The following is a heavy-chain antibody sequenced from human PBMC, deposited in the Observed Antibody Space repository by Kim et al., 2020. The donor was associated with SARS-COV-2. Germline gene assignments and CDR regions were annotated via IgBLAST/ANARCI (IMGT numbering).Heavy chain of an antibody. CDR3: ARAPSMVRGVIIEGGWFDP. J-gene: IGHJ5*02. V-gene: IGHV1-69*13. D-gene: IGHD3-10*01. CDR1: GGTFSSYA. CDR2: IIPIFGTA. Sequence: SVKVSCKASGGTFSSYAISWVRQAPGQGLEWMGGIIPIFGTANYAQKFQGRVTITADESTSTAYMELSSLRSEDTAVYYCARAPSMVRGVIIEGGWFDPWGQGTLVTDSS.